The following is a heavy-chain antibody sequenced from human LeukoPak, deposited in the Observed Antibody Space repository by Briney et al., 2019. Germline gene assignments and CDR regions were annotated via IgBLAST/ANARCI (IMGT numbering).Heavy chain of an antibody. D-gene: IGHD1-14*01. J-gene: IGHJ3*02. Sequence: PGGSLRLSCAASGFTFSSYEMNWVRHAPGKGLEWVSYISSSGSTIYYADSVKGRFTISRDNAKNSLYLQMNSLRAEHTAVYYCARTLRSAFDIWGQGTMVTVSS. CDR1: GFTFSSYE. V-gene: IGHV3-48*03. CDR3: ARTLRSAFDI. CDR2: ISSSGSTI.